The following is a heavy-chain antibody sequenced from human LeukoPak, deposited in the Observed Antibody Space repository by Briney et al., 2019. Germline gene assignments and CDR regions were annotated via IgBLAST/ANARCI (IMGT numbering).Heavy chain of an antibody. J-gene: IGHJ4*02. CDR1: GFTFSGYW. CDR2: INLDGSVR. Sequence: PGGSLRLSCAASGFTFSGYWMSWVRQAPGKGLEWVANINLDGSVRHYVDSARGRFTISRDNSKNTLYLQMNSLRAEDTAVYYCARVSYYDYWGQGTLVTVSS. CDR3: ARVSYYDY. D-gene: IGHD2-21*01. V-gene: IGHV3-7*03.